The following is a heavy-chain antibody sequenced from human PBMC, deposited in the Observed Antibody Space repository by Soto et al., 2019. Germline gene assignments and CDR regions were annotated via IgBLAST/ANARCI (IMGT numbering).Heavy chain of an antibody. CDR3: TTDLWRIAVVVGSTGYFNP. D-gene: IGHD2-15*01. J-gene: IGHJ5*02. V-gene: IGHV3-15*01. Sequence: GGALRRNCADSGFTFSYAWMSWVRQSPGKGLDWVGRIKSKSDGGTTEYAAPVRGRFTISRDDSKNTLYLQMNSLKTEDTAVYYCTTDLWRIAVVVGSTGYFNPWGQGTPVTVSS. CDR1: GFTFSYAW. CDR2: IKSKSDGGTT.